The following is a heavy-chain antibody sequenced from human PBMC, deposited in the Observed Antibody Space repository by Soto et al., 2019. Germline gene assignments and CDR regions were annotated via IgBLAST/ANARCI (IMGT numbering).Heavy chain of an antibody. Sequence: QVQLVQSGTEVKKPGASVKVSCKASGYTFSSHAMHWVRQAPGQRLEWIGWINTAYGNTRYSEKFQCRLTITRDTSASTADMELTSLTSEDSAVYYCARDEDVWGQGTTVTVSS. J-gene: IGHJ6*02. V-gene: IGHV1-3*04. CDR2: INTAYGNT. CDR3: ARDEDV. CDR1: GYTFSSHA.